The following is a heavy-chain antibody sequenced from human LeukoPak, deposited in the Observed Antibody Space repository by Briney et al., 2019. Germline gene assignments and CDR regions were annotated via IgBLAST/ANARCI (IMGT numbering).Heavy chain of an antibody. CDR3: AGLEGFGSGSHEAFDI. Sequence: PGGSLRLSCAAYGFTFSSYSMHWVRQAPGKGPVWVSRTNSDGGSTTYADSVKGRFTISRDNAKNTLYLQMNSLRAEDTAVYYCAGLEGFGSGSHEAFDIWGQGTMVTVSS. CDR1: GFTFSSYS. D-gene: IGHD3-3*01. V-gene: IGHV3-74*01. CDR2: TNSDGGST. J-gene: IGHJ3*02.